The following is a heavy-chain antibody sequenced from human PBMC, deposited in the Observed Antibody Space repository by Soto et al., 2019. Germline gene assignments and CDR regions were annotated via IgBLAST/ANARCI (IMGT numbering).Heavy chain of an antibody. J-gene: IGHJ4*02. CDR3: ARDCYSSGRGLHFDY. CDR1: GYTFTSYA. D-gene: IGHD3-22*01. CDR2: INAGNGNT. Sequence: QVQLVQSGAEVKKPGASVKVSCKPSGYTFTSYAMHWVRQDPGQRLEWMGWINAGNGNTKYSQKFQGRVTITRDTSASTAYMELSSLRSEDTAVYYCARDCYSSGRGLHFDYWGQGTLVTVSS. V-gene: IGHV1-3*01.